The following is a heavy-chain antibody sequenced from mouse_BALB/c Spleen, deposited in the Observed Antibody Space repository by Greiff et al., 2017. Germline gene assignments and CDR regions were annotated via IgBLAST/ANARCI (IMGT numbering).Heavy chain of an antibody. CDR1: GYTFTDYN. Sequence: EVQLQQSGPELVKPGASVKISCKASGYTFTDYNMHWVKQSHGKSLEWIGYIYPYNGGTGYNQKFKSKATLTVDNSSSTAYMELRSLTSEDSAVYYCAPLWYSYAMDYWGQGTSVTVSS. V-gene: IGHV1S29*02. CDR2: IYPYNGGT. CDR3: APLWYSYAMDY. J-gene: IGHJ4*01. D-gene: IGHD2-1*01.